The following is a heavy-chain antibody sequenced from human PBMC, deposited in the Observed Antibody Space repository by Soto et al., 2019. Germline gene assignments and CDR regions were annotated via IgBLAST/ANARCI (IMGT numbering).Heavy chain of an antibody. V-gene: IGHV1-69*02. CDR2: IIPILGIA. J-gene: IGHJ5*02. CDR1: GGTFSSYT. Sequence: QVQLVQSGAEVKKPGSSVKVSCKASGGTFSSYTISWVRQAPGQGLEWMGRIIPILGIANYAQKFQGRVTITADKSTSTAYMELSSLRSEDTSVYYCARGGCCGGSCYHNWFDPWGQGTLVTVSS. CDR3: ARGGCCGGSCYHNWFDP. D-gene: IGHD2-15*01.